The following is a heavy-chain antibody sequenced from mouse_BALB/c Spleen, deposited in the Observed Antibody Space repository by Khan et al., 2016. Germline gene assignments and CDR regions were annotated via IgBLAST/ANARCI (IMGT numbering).Heavy chain of an antibody. V-gene: IGHV1-4*01. CDR3: ARERTLVANFDY. Sequence: QVQLQQSGAELARPGASVKMSCKASGYTFTTYTMHWVKQRPGQGLEWIGYIIPSSGYTNYHQKFKDKATLTADKSSSTAYMQLSSLTSEDSAVYYYARERTLVANFDYWCQGTTLTVSS. CDR1: GYTFTTYT. J-gene: IGHJ2*01. CDR2: IIPSSGYT. D-gene: IGHD1-1*01.